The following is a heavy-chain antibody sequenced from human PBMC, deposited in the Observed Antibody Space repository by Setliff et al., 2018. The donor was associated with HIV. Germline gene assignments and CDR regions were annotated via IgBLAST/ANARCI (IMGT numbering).Heavy chain of an antibody. CDR2: IYIGGSP. CDR1: GGSIGSGSYY. Sequence: NPSETLSLTCTVSGGSIGSGSYYWNWIRQPAGKGLEWIGHIYIGGSPKYNPSLESRVTISVDTSKNQLSLGLRSVTAADTAVYWFAGRGRTALDSFYIWGQGTMVTVSS. V-gene: IGHV4-61*09. J-gene: IGHJ3*02. D-gene: IGHD5-18*01. CDR3: AGRGRTALDSFYI.